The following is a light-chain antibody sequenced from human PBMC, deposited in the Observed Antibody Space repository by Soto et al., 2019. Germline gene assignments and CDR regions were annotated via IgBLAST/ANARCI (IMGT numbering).Light chain of an antibody. V-gene: IGLV1-40*01. Sequence: QAVVTQPPSVSGAPGQRVTISCTGSSSNIGAGYDVHWYQQLPGTAPKLLIYGNSNRPSGVPDRFSGSKSGTSASLAITGLQAEDEADYYCQSYDSSLRGFYVFGTGTKLTVL. J-gene: IGLJ1*01. CDR1: SSNIGAGYD. CDR3: QSYDSSLRGFYV. CDR2: GNS.